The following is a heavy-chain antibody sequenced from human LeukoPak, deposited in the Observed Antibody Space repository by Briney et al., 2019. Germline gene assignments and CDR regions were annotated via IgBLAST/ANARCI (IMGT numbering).Heavy chain of an antibody. V-gene: IGHV4-4*07. D-gene: IGHD1-26*01. CDR1: GISITNYY. CDR3: ARDYLVGAPLDS. CDR2: MYISGST. Sequence: PSETLSLTCTVSGISITNYYWAWIRQPAGKGLEWIGRMYISGSTNYNPSLKSRVTISIDKSKNQFSLKLRSVTAAHTAVYYCARDYLVGAPLDSWGQGTLVTVSS. J-gene: IGHJ4*02.